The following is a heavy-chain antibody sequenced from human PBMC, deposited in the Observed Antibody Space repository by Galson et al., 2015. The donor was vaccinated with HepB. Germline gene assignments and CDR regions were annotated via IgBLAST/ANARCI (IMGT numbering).Heavy chain of an antibody. J-gene: IGHJ4*02. D-gene: IGHD3/OR15-3a*01. CDR3: AKYTVFGLLIKPVLYFDF. CDR2: ISGSDGGT. Sequence: SLRLSCAASGFTSSAFAMNWVRQAPGKGLEWVSVISGSDGGTYYADSVQGRFTISRDNSKNTLYLQMSSLRAEDTDVYYCAKYTVFGLLIKPVLYFDFWRQGTLLGVS. CDR1: GFTSSAFA. V-gene: IGHV3-23*01.